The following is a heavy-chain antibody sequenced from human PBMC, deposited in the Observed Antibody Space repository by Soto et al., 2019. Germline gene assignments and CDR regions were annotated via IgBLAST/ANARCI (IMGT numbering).Heavy chain of an antibody. CDR2: IIPIFGTA. V-gene: IGHV1-69*13. CDR3: ARHIRFLELFSAFDI. Sequence: PVKVSCKASGGTFSSYAISWVRQAPGQGLEWMGGIIPIFGTANYAQKFQGRVTITADESTSTAYMELSSLRSEDTAVYYCARHIRFLELFSAFDIWGQGTMVTVSS. CDR1: GGTFSSYA. J-gene: IGHJ3*02. D-gene: IGHD3-3*01.